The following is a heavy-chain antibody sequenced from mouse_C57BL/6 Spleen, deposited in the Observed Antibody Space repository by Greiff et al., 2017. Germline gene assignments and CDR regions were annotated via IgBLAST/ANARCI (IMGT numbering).Heavy chain of an antibody. V-gene: IGHV1-76*01. CDR1: GYTFTDYY. CDR2: IYPGSGNT. Sequence: QVQLQQSGAELVRPGASVKLSCKASGYTFTDYYINWVKQRPGQGLEWIARIYPGSGNTYYNEKFKGKATLTAEKSSSTAYMQLSSLTSEDSAVYFCARGYGSSLYFDYWGQGTTLTVSS. D-gene: IGHD1-1*01. J-gene: IGHJ2*01. CDR3: ARGYGSSLYFDY.